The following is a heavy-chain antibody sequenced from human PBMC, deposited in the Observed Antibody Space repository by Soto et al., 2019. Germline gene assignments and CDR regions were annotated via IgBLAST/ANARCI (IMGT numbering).Heavy chain of an antibody. Sequence: ASVKVSCKASGYTFTSYDINWVRQATGQGLEWMGWMNPNSGNTGYAQKFQGRVTMTRSTSISTAYMELSSLRSEDTAVYYCARAEYSSSFVSRYYGMDVWGQGTTVTVSS. D-gene: IGHD6-6*01. J-gene: IGHJ6*02. CDR3: ARAEYSSSFVSRYYGMDV. CDR2: MNPNSGNT. CDR1: GYTFTSYD. V-gene: IGHV1-8*01.